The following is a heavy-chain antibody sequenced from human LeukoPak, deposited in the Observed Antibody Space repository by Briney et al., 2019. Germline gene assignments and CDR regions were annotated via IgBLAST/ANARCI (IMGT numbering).Heavy chain of an antibody. D-gene: IGHD2-21*02. J-gene: IGHJ3*02. CDR1: GFTFSNYA. V-gene: IGHV3-23*01. Sequence: GGSLRLSCAASGFTFSNYAMSWVRQVAGKGLEWVSAIIERGTSTFYADSVKGRFTISRDDSKNTLYLQMNSLRVEDSAVYYCVRDHVVATREGAFDTWGQGTLVTVSS. CDR3: VRDHVVATREGAFDT. CDR2: IIERGTST.